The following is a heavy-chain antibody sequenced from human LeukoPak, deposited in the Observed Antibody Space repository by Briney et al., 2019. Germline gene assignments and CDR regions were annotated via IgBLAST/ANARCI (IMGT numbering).Heavy chain of an antibody. J-gene: IGHJ1*01. V-gene: IGHV3-30*07. CDR2: ISYDGSNK. CDR1: GFTFSSYA. D-gene: IGHD6-19*01. Sequence: GRSLRLSCAASGFTFSSYAMHWVRQAPGKGLEWVAVISYDGSNKYYADSVKGRFTISRDNSKNTLYLQMNSLRAEDTAVYYCAKDQSSGWWAYFHHWGQGTLVTVSS. CDR3: AKDQSSGWWAYFHH.